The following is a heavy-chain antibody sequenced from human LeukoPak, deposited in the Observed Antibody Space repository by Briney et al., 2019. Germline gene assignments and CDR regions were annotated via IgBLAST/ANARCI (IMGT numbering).Heavy chain of an antibody. CDR1: GFTFSTYA. J-gene: IGHJ4*02. D-gene: IGHD3-3*01. V-gene: IGHV3-23*01. CDR2: ISGSGGST. CDR3: AKDHSDFWSGSISGFFDY. Sequence: PGGSLRLSCTASGFTFSTYAMSWVRQAPGKGLEWVSGISGSGGSTYYADSVKGRFTISRDNSKNTLYLQMNSLRADDTAVYYCAKDHSDFWSGSISGFFDYWGQGTLVTVSS.